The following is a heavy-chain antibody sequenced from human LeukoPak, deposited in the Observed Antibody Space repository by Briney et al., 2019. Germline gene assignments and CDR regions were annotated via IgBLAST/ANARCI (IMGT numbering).Heavy chain of an antibody. CDR3: ASLFLCYGCSSSSASVNI. J-gene: IGHJ3*02. V-gene: IGHV3-74*01. Sequence: GGSLSLSCAVSGFTFSSYWMHWVRQAPGKGLVWVSRINSDGRRTTYAEAVKGRFTISRDNAKNTLYLQMNSLRAEDTAVYYCASLFLCYGCSSSSASVNIWGQGTMVTVSS. D-gene: IGHD6-6*01. CDR2: INSDGRRT. CDR1: GFTFSSYW.